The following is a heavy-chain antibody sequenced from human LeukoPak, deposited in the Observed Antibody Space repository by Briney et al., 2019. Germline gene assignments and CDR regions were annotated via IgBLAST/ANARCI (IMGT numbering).Heavy chain of an antibody. J-gene: IGHJ6*02. CDR1: GFTFSSYS. CDR2: ISSSSSTI. Sequence: GGSLRLSCAASGFTFSSYSMNWVRQAPGKGLEWVSYISSSSSTIYYADSVKGRFTISRDNSKNTLYLQMNSLRAEDTAVYYCARDFRLRLGELSLSYYYGMDVWGQGTTVTVSS. V-gene: IGHV3-48*01. CDR3: ARDFRLRLGELSLSYYYGMDV. D-gene: IGHD3-16*02.